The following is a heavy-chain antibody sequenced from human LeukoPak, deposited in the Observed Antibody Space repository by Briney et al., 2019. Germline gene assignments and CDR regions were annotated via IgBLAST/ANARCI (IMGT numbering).Heavy chain of an antibody. Sequence: SETLSLXCTVSGGSISSSSYYWGWIRQPPEKGLEWIGSIYYSGSTYYNPSLKSRVTISVDTSKNQFSLKLSSVTAADTAVYYCARHGEGIPAAVGYWGQGTLVTVSS. CDR2: IYYSGST. CDR1: GGSISSSSYY. V-gene: IGHV4-39*01. J-gene: IGHJ4*02. D-gene: IGHD2-2*01. CDR3: ARHGEGIPAAVGY.